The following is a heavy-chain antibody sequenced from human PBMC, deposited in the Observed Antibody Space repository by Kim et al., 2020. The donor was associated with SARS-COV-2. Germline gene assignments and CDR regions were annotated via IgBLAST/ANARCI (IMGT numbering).Heavy chain of an antibody. CDR2: IYGGGTT. J-gene: IGHJ4*02. D-gene: IGHD6-13*01. CDR1: DLSVSNNN. Sequence: GGSLRLSCAASDLSVSNNNLIWVRQAPGKGLEWISVIYGGGTTYHADSVKGRFTISRHTSNNTVYLQMNSLNIEDTAVYYCATYNSWSSYWGQGTLVTVSS. CDR3: ATYNSWSSY. V-gene: IGHV3-53*04.